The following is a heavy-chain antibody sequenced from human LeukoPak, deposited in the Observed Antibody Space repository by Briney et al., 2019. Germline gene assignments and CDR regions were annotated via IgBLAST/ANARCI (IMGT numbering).Heavy chain of an antibody. D-gene: IGHD3-22*01. V-gene: IGHV1-46*01. CDR1: GYTFTSYY. Sequence: ASVKVSCKASGYTFTSYYMHWVRQAPGQGLEWMGIINPSGGSTSYAQKFQGRVTMTRDTSTSTVYMELSSLRSEDTAVYYCARRYYYDSSGYYYVVETPFDYWGQGTLVTVSS. CDR2: INPSGGST. CDR3: ARRYYYDSSGYYYVVETPFDY. J-gene: IGHJ4*02.